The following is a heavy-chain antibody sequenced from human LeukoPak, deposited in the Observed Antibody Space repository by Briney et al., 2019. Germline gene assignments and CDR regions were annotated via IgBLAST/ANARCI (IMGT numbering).Heavy chain of an antibody. CDR1: GFTFSDYY. CDR2: ISSRSNTI. CDR3: AKDGGTVTSYYFDS. D-gene: IGHD4-11*01. V-gene: IGHV3-11*01. Sequence: GGSLRLSCAASGFTFSDYYMSWIRQAPGKGLEWVSYISSRSNTIYYADSVKGRFTISRDNSKNTLYQQMNSLRVEDTAVYYCAKDGGTVTSYYFDSWGLGTLVTVSS. J-gene: IGHJ4*02.